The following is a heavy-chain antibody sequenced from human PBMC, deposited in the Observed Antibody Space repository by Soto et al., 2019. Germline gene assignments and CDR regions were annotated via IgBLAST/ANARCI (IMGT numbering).Heavy chain of an antibody. CDR2: IRSKANSYAT. J-gene: IGHJ5*02. Sequence: EVQLVESGGGLVQPGGSLKLSCGASGFTFSGFAMHWVRQASGKGLEWVGRIRSKANSYATAYAASVKGRFTIPRDDSKNTADLQMNSLKTEDTAVYYCTAFNSDIVSTFVWFDPWGQGTLVTVSS. CDR3: TAFNSDIVSTFVWFDP. V-gene: IGHV3-73*02. CDR1: GFTFSGFA. D-gene: IGHD5-12*01.